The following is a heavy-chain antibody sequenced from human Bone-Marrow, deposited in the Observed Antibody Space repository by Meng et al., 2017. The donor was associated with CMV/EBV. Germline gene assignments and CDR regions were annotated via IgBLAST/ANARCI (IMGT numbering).Heavy chain of an antibody. V-gene: IGHV3-74*01. CDR2: ISSDWSSI. D-gene: IGHD2-21*02. Sequence: GASLKISCAASGFTFSSYWMHWVRQAPEKGLVWVSRISSDWSSIIYADSVKGRFTISRDNAKNTLYLQMNSLRGEDTAVYYCARHRADYYFDYWGQGTLVTVSS. J-gene: IGHJ4*02. CDR3: ARHRADYYFDY. CDR1: GFTFSSYW.